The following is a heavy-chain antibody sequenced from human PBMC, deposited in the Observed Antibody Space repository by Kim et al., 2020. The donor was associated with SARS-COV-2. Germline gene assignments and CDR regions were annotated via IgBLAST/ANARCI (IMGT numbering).Heavy chain of an antibody. CDR2: INPNSGGT. CDR3: ARDFLGGAIFWSGYLDV. CDR1: GYTFTGYY. D-gene: IGHD3-3*01. J-gene: IGHJ6*02. V-gene: IGHV1-2*02. Sequence: ASVKVSCKASGYTFTGYYMHWVRQAPGQGLEWMGWINPNSGGTNYAQKFQGRVTMTRDTSISTAYMELSRLRSDDTAVYYCARDFLGGAIFWSGYLDVWGQGTTVTVSS.